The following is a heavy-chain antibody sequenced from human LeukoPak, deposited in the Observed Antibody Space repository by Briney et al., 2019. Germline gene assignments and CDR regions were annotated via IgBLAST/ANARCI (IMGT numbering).Heavy chain of an antibody. CDR1: GFTVSSNY. V-gene: IGHV3-66*01. J-gene: IGHJ5*02. CDR2: IYSGGST. Sequence: GGSLRLSCAASGFTVSSNYMSWVRQAPGKGLEWVSVIYSGGSTYYADSVKGRFTISRDNSKNTLYLQMNSLRAEDTAVYYCARDREYCSSTSCYNWFDPWGQGTLVTVSS. CDR3: ARDREYCSSTSCYNWFDP. D-gene: IGHD2-2*01.